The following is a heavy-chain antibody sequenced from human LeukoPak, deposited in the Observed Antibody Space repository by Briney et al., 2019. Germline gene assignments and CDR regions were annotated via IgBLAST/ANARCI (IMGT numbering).Heavy chain of an antibody. CDR3: ARDDIVKYGMDV. Sequence: SETLSLTCTVSGGSISSSSYYWGWIRQPPGKGLEWIGSIYYSGSTYYNPSLKSRVTISVDTSKNQFSLKLSSVTAADTAVYYCARDDIVKYGMDVWGQGTTVTVSS. CDR2: IYYSGST. J-gene: IGHJ6*02. CDR1: GGSISSSSYY. V-gene: IGHV4-39*02. D-gene: IGHD5-12*01.